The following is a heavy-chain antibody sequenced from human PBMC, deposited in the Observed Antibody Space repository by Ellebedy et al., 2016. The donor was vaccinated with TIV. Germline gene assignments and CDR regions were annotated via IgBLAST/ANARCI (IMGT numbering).Heavy chain of an antibody. V-gene: IGHV1-18*01. Sequence: AASVKVSCKATGYTFSNYYLKWVRQAPGQGLEWMGWISGYNGNTNYAPKLQGRVTMTTDTSTNTAYMDLRSLRSDDTAVYYCARGDWNYWGQGTLVTVSP. D-gene: IGHD1-1*01. J-gene: IGHJ4*02. CDR3: ARGDWNY. CDR1: GYTFSNYY. CDR2: ISGYNGNT.